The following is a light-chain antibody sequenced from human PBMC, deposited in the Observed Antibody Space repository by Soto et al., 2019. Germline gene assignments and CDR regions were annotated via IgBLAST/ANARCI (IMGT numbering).Light chain of an antibody. CDR2: DVS. Sequence: QSALTQPASVSGSPGQSITISCTGTSSDVGGYNYVSWYQHHPGKAPKLMIYDVSNRPSGVSNRFSGSKSGNTASLTISGLQPEDEADYYCCSYTTSNTRQIVFGTGNQLTVL. CDR3: CSYTTSNTRQIV. CDR1: SSDVGGYNY. V-gene: IGLV2-14*03. J-gene: IGLJ1*01.